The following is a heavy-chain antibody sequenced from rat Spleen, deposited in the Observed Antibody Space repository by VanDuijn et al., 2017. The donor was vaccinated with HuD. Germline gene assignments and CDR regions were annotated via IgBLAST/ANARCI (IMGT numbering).Heavy chain of an antibody. J-gene: IGHJ4*01. CDR1: GFTFNNYW. V-gene: IGHV5-31*01. D-gene: IGHD4-3*01. Sequence: EVQLVESGGGLVQPGRSLKLSCVVSGFTFNNYWMTWIRQAPGKGLEWVASITNSGDDTYYPDSVKGRFTISRDNTKSTLYLQMNSLRSEDTATYYCARPDSAIYVMDAWGQGASVTVSS. CDR3: ARPDSAIYVMDA. CDR2: ITNSGDDT.